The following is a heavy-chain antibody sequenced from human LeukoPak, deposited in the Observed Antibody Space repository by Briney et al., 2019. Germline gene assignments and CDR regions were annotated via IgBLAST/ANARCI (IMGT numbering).Heavy chain of an antibody. CDR3: ARESDTIWGTNNYLDY. CDR2: ISVNNGNT. Sequence: ASVKVSCKSSGYTFTNYIISWVRQAPGQGLEWMGWISVNNGNTNYAQTLQGRVTMTSDTSTRTTYMELRSLRSDDTAVYYCARESDTIWGTNNYLDYWGQGTLVTVSS. V-gene: IGHV1-18*04. J-gene: IGHJ4*02. D-gene: IGHD3-9*01. CDR1: GYTFTNYI.